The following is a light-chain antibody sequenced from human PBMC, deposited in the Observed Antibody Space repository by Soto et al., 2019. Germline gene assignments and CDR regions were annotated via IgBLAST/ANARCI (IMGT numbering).Light chain of an antibody. CDR1: SSDVGSYNL. V-gene: IGLV2-23*02. J-gene: IGLJ3*02. CDR2: EVS. Sequence: QSALTQPASVSGSPGQSITISCTGTSSDVGSYNLVSWYQQHPGKAPKLMIYEVSKRPSGVSNRLSGSKSGNTASLTISGLQAEDEADYYCCSYAGSSTFGVFGGGTKVTVL. CDR3: CSYAGSSTFGV.